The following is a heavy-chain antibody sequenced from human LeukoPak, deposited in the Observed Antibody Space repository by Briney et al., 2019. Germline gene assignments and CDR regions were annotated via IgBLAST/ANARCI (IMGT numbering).Heavy chain of an antibody. Sequence: SVKVSCKASGGTFSSYAISWVRQAPGQGLEWMGGIIPIFGTANYAQKFQGRVTITTDESTSTAYTELSSLRSEDTAVYYCARGRRSQIAARGHFDYWGQGTLVTVSS. J-gene: IGHJ4*02. CDR3: ARGRRSQIAARGHFDY. CDR1: GGTFSSYA. D-gene: IGHD6-6*01. V-gene: IGHV1-69*05. CDR2: IIPIFGTA.